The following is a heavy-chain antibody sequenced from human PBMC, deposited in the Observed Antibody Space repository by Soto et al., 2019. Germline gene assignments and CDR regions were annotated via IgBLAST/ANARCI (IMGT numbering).Heavy chain of an antibody. CDR1: GYTFANYG. Sequence: ASVNVSCKTSGYTFANYGVSWVRQAPGQGLEWMGWMNPNSGNTGYAQKFQGRVTMTRNTSISTAYMELSSLRSEDTAVYYCARGLSVAARPVVWGQGTLVTVSS. J-gene: IGHJ4*02. CDR3: ARGLSVAARPVV. CDR2: MNPNSGNT. D-gene: IGHD6-6*01. V-gene: IGHV1-8*02.